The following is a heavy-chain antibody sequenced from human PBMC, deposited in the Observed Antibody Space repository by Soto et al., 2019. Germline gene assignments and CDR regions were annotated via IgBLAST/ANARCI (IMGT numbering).Heavy chain of an antibody. V-gene: IGHV5-51*01. Sequence: PGESLKISCKGSGYSFTSYWIGWVRQMPGKGLEWMGIIYPGDSDTRYSPSFQGQVTISADKSISTAYLQWSSLKASDTAMYYCARSTPYFEQSSRDYYYGMDVWGQGTTVTVSS. CDR2: IYPGDSDT. CDR3: ARSTPYFEQSSRDYYYGMDV. CDR1: GYSFTSYW. D-gene: IGHD6-19*01. J-gene: IGHJ6*02.